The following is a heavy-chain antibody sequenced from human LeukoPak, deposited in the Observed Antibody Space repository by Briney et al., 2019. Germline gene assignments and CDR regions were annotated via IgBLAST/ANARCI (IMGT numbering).Heavy chain of an antibody. CDR3: ARGIESYGDYGY. CDR1: GGSISGSY. D-gene: IGHD4-17*01. Sequence: SXXLXLTCTVSGGSISGSYWSWIRQPPGKGLEWIAYMYNSGSTNYNPSLKSRVTISIDTSKNQFSLKLSSLTAADTAIYYCARGIESYGDYGYWGQGILVTVSS. CDR2: MYNSGST. V-gene: IGHV4-59*01. J-gene: IGHJ4*02.